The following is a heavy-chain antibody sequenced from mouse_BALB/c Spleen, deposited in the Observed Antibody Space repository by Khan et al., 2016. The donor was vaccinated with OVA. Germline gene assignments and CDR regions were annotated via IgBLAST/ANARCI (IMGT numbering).Heavy chain of an antibody. CDR3: ARRNYFGYTFAY. CDR2: IYPGSGNT. V-gene: IGHV1-77*01. J-gene: IGHJ3*01. CDR1: GYTFTDYY. Sequence: QVQLQQSGAELARPGASVKLSCKASGYTFTDYYINWVKQRTGQGLEWIGEIYPGSGNTYYNEKLKGKATLTADKASSTALLQCSSLSSEDSAVFFCARRNYFGYTFAYWGQGTLVTVSA. D-gene: IGHD1-2*01.